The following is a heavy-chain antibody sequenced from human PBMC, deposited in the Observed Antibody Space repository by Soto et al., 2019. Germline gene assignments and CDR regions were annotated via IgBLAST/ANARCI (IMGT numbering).Heavy chain of an antibody. V-gene: IGHV1-69*13. D-gene: IGHD2-15*01. CDR2: IIPIFGTA. J-gene: IGHJ6*02. CDR1: GGTFSSYA. CDR3: ARVMDCSGGSCEAYYYYGMDV. Sequence: GASVKVSCKASGGTFSSYAISWVRQAPGQGLEWMGGIIPIFGTANYAQKFQGRVTITADESTSTAYMELSSLRSEDTAVYYCARVMDCSGGSCEAYYYYGMDVWGQGTTVTVSS.